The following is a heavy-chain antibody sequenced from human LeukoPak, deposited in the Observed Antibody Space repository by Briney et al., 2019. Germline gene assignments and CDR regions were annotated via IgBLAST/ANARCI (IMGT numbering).Heavy chain of an antibody. D-gene: IGHD3-22*01. Sequence: PGGSLRLSCVASRFQFSSYAMSWVRQAPGKGLEWVSVISGSGGSTYHADSVKGRFTISRDNAKNSLYLQMNSLRAEDTAVYYCASYLVVKQDYWGQGTLVTVSS. J-gene: IGHJ4*02. CDR3: ASYLVVKQDY. CDR2: ISGSGGST. CDR1: RFQFSSYA. V-gene: IGHV3-23*01.